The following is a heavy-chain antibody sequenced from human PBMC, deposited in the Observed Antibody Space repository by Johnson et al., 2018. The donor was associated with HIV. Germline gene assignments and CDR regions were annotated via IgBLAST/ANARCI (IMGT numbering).Heavy chain of an antibody. D-gene: IGHD6-19*01. CDR2: IGTAGDT. J-gene: IGHJ3*02. Sequence: EWVSAIGTAGDTYYAGSVKGRFTISRDNSQNTLYLQMNSLRAEDTAVYYCARDKFTGRQWLSYDDAFDIWGQGTMVTVSS. CDR3: ARDKFTGRQWLSYDDAFDI. V-gene: IGHV3-13*01.